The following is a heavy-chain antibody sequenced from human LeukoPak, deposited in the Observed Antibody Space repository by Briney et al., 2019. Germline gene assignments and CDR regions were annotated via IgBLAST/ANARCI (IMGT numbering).Heavy chain of an antibody. CDR3: ARGFGSSWYVDY. CDR1: GGSFSGYY. CDR2: INHSGST. D-gene: IGHD6-13*01. Sequence: SETLSLTCAVYGGSFSGYYWSWIRQPPGKGLEWIGEINHSGSTNYNPSLKSRVTISVDTSKNQFSLKLSSVTAADTAVYYCARGFGSSWYVDYWGQGTLVTVSS. V-gene: IGHV4-34*01. J-gene: IGHJ4*02.